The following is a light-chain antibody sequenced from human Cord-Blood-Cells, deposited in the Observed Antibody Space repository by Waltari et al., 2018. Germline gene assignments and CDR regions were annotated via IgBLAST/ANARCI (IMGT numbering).Light chain of an antibody. CDR2: QDS. V-gene: IGLV3-1*01. CDR3: QAWDSSTAYV. Sequence: SYELTQPPSASVSPGQTASLTCSGAKLGATYACWYQQKPGQSPVLVIYQDSKRPSGIPERFSGSNSGNTATLTISGTQAMDEADYYCQAWDSSTAYVFGTGTKVTVL. J-gene: IGLJ1*01. CDR1: KLGATY.